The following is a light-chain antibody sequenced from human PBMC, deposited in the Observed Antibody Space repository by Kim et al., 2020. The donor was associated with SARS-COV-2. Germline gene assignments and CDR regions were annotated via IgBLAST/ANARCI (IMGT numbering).Light chain of an antibody. CDR1: RHITSNS. CDR3: QQYGISPYT. V-gene: IGKV3-20*01. Sequence: AVPSWWRKRHITSNSLAWYQQKPGQAPRLLIYGASNRATGIPYRISGSGSGTDFALTCTRLEPEDFAAYYCQQYGISPYTFGQGTKLEI. J-gene: IGKJ2*01. CDR2: GAS.